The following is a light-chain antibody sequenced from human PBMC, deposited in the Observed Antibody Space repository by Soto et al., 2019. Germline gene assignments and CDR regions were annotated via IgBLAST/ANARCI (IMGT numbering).Light chain of an antibody. V-gene: IGLV3-21*02. J-gene: IGLJ2*01. CDR2: DDT. CDR1: NIDTKS. CDR3: QVWDIITYHVV. Sequence: YELTQPPSVSVAPGQTAKITCAGDNIDTKSMHWYQQRPGQAPVLVVHDDTDRAAGIPERFSGSKSGGTATLTISRVEAGDEADYYCQVWDIITYHVVFGGGTKVTVL.